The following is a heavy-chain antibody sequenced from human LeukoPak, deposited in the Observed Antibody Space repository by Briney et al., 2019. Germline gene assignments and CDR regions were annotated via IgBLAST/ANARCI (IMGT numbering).Heavy chain of an antibody. CDR2: INQDGSEK. D-gene: IGHD5-18*01. V-gene: IGHV3-7*01. CDR1: GFTFGSYW. J-gene: IGHJ6*02. CDR3: ASGYTYGLDV. Sequence: GGSLRLSCAASGFTFGSYWMSWVRQAPGKGLEWVANINQDGSEKYYVDSVKGRFTISRDNAKNSLYLQMNSLRGEDTAVYYCASGYTYGLDVWGQGTTVTVSS.